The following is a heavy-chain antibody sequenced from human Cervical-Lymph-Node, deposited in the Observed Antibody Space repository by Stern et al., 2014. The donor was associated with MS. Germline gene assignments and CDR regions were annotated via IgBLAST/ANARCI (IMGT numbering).Heavy chain of an antibody. CDR1: GGSVSSGGYT. V-gene: IGHV4-30-2*01. J-gene: IGHJ5*02. CDR3: ARVVRFLEWVPFDP. D-gene: IGHD3-3*01. Sequence: VQLVESGSGLVRPSQTLSLTCTVSGGSVSSGGYTWSWRRPPTGKGLEWIGYIYEDESSSYNPSLKSRFTISIDRSKNQFSLSLGSMTAADTALYYCARVVRFLEWVPFDPWGQGILVTVSS. CDR2: IYEDESS.